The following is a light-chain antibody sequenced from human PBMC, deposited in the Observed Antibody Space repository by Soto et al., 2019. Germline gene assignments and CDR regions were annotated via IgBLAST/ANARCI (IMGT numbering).Light chain of an antibody. CDR1: QSVSGN. Sequence: EIVMTQSPATLSVSPGERATLSCRASQSVSGNLAWYQQKPGQAPRLLIYGASTRATGIPARFSGSGSGTEFTLTISSLQSEDFAVYYCQQYNNWRRTFGQGTKVESK. V-gene: IGKV3-15*01. CDR2: GAS. J-gene: IGKJ1*01. CDR3: QQYNNWRRT.